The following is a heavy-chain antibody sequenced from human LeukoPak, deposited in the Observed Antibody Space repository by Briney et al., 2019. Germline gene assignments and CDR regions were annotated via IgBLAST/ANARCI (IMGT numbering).Heavy chain of an antibody. Sequence: SETLSLTCTVSGGSINSYYWSWIRQPPGKGLEWIGYIYYSGSTNYNPSLKSRVTISVDTSKNQFSLKLSSVTAADTAVYYCARERNRHDSSGYYYYWGQGTLVTVSS. J-gene: IGHJ4*02. CDR2: IYYSGST. CDR3: ARERNRHDSSGYYYY. D-gene: IGHD3-22*01. CDR1: GGSINSYY. V-gene: IGHV4-59*01.